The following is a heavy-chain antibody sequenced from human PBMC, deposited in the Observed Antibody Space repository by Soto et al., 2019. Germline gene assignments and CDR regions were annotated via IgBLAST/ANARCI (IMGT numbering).Heavy chain of an antibody. CDR3: ANSYGDYVSY. Sequence: SEALSLTCTVSGGSISSSTYYWGWIRQPPGKGLEWIGSIYYSGSTYYNPSLKSRVTISVDTSKNQFSLKLSSVTAADTAVYYCANSYGDYVSYWGQGTLVTVS. V-gene: IGHV4-39*01. CDR2: IYYSGST. J-gene: IGHJ4*02. CDR1: GGSISSSTYY. D-gene: IGHD4-17*01.